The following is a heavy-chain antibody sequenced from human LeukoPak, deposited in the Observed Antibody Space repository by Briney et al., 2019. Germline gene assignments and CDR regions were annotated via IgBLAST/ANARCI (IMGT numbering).Heavy chain of an antibody. CDR1: GFTFSSYG. V-gene: IGHV3-23*01. D-gene: IGHD3-22*01. CDR3: AKSSGYFGGKGYFDY. Sequence: PGGSLRLSCAASGFTFSSYGMSWVRQAPGKGLEWVSAISGSGGSTYYADSVKGRFTISRDNSKNTLYLQMNSLRAEDTAVYYCAKSSGYFGGKGYFDYWGQGTLVTVSS. J-gene: IGHJ4*02. CDR2: ISGSGGST.